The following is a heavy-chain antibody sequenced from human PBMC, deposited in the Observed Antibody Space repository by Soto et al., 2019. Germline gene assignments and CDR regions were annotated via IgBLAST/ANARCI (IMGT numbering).Heavy chain of an antibody. J-gene: IGHJ6*02. V-gene: IGHV3-7*01. CDR3: ARDRYSYYDFWSGSLPYYYFGMDV. CDR2: IKRDGSEK. D-gene: IGHD3-3*01. CDR1: GFTFSSYW. Sequence: GGSLRLSCAASGFTFSSYWMSWVRQAPGKGLEWVANIKRDGSEKYYVDSVKGRFTISRDNAKNSLYLQMNSLRAEDTAVYYCARDRYSYYDFWSGSLPYYYFGMDVWGQGTTVTVSS.